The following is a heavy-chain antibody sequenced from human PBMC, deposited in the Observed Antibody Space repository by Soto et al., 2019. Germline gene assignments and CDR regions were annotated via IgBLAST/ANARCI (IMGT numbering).Heavy chain of an antibody. J-gene: IGHJ4*02. CDR2: ISFDGSNT. D-gene: IGHD3-10*01. CDR1: GFPFSDYA. V-gene: IGHV3-30*18. Sequence: QVQLVESGGGVVQPGRSLRLSCAASGFPFSDYAMHWVRQAPGKGLEWVAVISFDGSNTYYADSVKGRFTVSRDNSKHTLSLQMNSLRSDDTALYYCAKALRGGCDYWGQGALVTVSS. CDR3: AKALRGGCDY.